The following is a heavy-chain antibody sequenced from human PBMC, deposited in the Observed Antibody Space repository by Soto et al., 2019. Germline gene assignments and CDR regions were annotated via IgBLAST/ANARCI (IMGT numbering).Heavy chain of an antibody. Sequence: SVKVSCKASGGTFSSYAISWVRQAPGQGLEWMGGIIPIFGTANYAQKFQGRVTITADESTSTAYMELSSLRSEDTAVYYCARVEAPMVRGVAKTHYYYYGMDVWGQGTTVTVSS. J-gene: IGHJ6*02. CDR3: ARVEAPMVRGVAKTHYYYYGMDV. CDR1: GGTFSSYA. CDR2: IIPIFGTA. V-gene: IGHV1-69*13. D-gene: IGHD3-10*01.